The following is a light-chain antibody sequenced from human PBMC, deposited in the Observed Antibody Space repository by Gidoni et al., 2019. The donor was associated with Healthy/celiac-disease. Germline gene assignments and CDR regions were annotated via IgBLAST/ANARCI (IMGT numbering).Light chain of an antibody. CDR3: QQFNSYPS. V-gene: IGKV1-13*02. CDR2: DAS. Sequence: AIQLTQSPSSLSASVGDRVTITCRASQGISSALAWYQQKPGKAPKLLIYDASSLESGVPSRFSGSGSGTDFTITISSLQHEDLATYYCQQFNSYPSFGQGTRLEIK. CDR1: QGISSA. J-gene: IGKJ5*01.